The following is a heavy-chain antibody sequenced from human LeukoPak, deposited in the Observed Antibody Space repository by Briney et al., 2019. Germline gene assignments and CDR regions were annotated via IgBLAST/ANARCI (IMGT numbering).Heavy chain of an antibody. CDR1: GGSISSYY. Sequence: SETLSLTCTVSGGSISSYYWSWIRQPPGKGLEWVGYIYYSGSTNYNPSLKSRVTISVDTSKNQFSLKLNSVTAADTAVYYCARTVNYYDSSGYSYAFDIWGQGTMVTVSS. J-gene: IGHJ3*02. CDR2: IYYSGST. V-gene: IGHV4-59*01. D-gene: IGHD3-22*01. CDR3: ARTVNYYDSSGYSYAFDI.